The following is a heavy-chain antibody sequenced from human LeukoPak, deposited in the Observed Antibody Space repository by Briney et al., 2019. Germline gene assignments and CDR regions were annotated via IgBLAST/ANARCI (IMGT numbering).Heavy chain of an antibody. Sequence: PRGSLRLSCAASGFTFSSYWIHWVRQAPGKGLVWVSRISPDGSSALYADSVKGRFTISRDNAKNTLHLQMNSLRAEDTAVYYCARDVQAGPGYWGQGTLVTVSS. CDR3: ARDVQAGPGY. J-gene: IGHJ4*02. D-gene: IGHD6-19*01. V-gene: IGHV3-74*01. CDR2: ISPDGSSA. CDR1: GFTFSSYW.